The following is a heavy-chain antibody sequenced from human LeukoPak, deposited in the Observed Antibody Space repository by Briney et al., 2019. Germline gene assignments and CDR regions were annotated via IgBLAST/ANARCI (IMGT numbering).Heavy chain of an antibody. V-gene: IGHV4-59*11. Sequence: SETLSLTCTVSGASISSHYWSWIRQPPGKGLEWIGYIYYSGSTNYNPSLKSRVTISVDTSKNQFSLKLSSVTAADTAVYYCAREAQYRIDYWGQGTLVTVSS. CDR2: IYYSGST. D-gene: IGHD5-12*01. J-gene: IGHJ4*02. CDR3: AREAQYRIDY. CDR1: GASISSHY.